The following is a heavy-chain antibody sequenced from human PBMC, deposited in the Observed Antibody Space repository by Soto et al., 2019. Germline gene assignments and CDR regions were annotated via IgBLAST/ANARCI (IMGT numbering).Heavy chain of an antibody. CDR2: IIPILGET. CDR1: GTIFSSYT. CDR3: ARGLGGRMDD. V-gene: IGHV1-69*08. D-gene: IGHD3-16*01. Sequence: QVQLVQSGAEVKMRGSSVRVSCKASGTIFSSYTISWVRQAPGQGLEWMGRIIPILGETNSAQKFQRIVTLTADKSTNTAYMELNSLRLEDTALYYCARGLGGRMDDWGQGTTVTVSS. J-gene: IGHJ6*02.